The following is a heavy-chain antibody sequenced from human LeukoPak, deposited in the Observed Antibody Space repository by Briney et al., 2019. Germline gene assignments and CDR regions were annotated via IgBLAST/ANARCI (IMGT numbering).Heavy chain of an antibody. J-gene: IGHJ6*03. D-gene: IGHD6-19*01. Sequence: PSETLSLTCTVSGGSISSYYWSWLRQPAGKGLEWIGRIYTSGSTNYNPSLTSRVTMSVDTSKNQFSLKLSSVTAADTAVYYCARGLAVAGTGLVHYYIDVWGKGTTVTISS. CDR2: IYTSGST. CDR3: ARGLAVAGTGLVHYYIDV. CDR1: GGSISSYY. V-gene: IGHV4-4*07.